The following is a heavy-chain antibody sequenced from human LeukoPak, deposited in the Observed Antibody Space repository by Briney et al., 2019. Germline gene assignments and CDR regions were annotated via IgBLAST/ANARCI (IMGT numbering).Heavy chain of an antibody. CDR1: GFTFSSYS. CDR2: ISSRSSTI. Sequence: PGGSLRLSCAASGFTFSSYSMNWVRQAPGKGLEWVSYISSRSSTIYYADSVKGRFTISRDNAKNSLYLQMNSLRAEDTAVYYCARENWRIAAAGTAYYFDYWGQGTLVTVSS. D-gene: IGHD6-13*01. J-gene: IGHJ4*02. V-gene: IGHV3-48*04. CDR3: ARENWRIAAAGTAYYFDY.